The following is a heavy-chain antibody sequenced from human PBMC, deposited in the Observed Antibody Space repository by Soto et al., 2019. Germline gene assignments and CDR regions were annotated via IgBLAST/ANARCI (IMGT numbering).Heavy chain of an antibody. Sequence: QVQLVQSGAEVKKPGASVKVSCKASGFTFTTYGFTWVRQAPGQGLEWMGWISAYNGNTNYAQKFQGRVTMTTDTSTSTVYLELRSLTSDDTAVYCCARGGRDGMDVWGQGTTVTLSS. V-gene: IGHV1-18*01. CDR3: ARGGRDGMDV. D-gene: IGHD3-10*01. CDR2: ISAYNGNT. CDR1: GFTFTTYG. J-gene: IGHJ6*02.